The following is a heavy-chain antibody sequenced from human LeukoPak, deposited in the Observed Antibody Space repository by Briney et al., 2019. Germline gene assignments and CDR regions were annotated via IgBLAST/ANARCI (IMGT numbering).Heavy chain of an antibody. V-gene: IGHV3-43D*03. CDR1: GFTFDDYA. D-gene: IGHD3-10*01. CDR3: AKAMVRGPGDAFDI. J-gene: IGHJ3*02. CDR2: ISWDGGST. Sequence: RPGGSLRLSCAASGFTFDDYAMHWVRQAPGKGLEWVSLISWDGGSTYYADSVKGRFTISRDNSKNSLYLQMNSLRAEDTALYYCAKAMVRGPGDAFDIWGQGTTVTVSS.